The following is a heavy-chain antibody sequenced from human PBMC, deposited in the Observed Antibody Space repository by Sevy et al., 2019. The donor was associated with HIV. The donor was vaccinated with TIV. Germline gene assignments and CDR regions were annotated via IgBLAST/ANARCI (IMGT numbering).Heavy chain of an antibody. CDR3: ARDSPMTTVVTVGYYGMDV. D-gene: IGHD4-17*01. J-gene: IGHJ6*02. V-gene: IGHV3-23*01. CDR1: GFPFSNFD. Sequence: GGSLRLSCAASGFPFSNFDMSWVRQAPGKGLEWVSTLIGGGSRTYYADSVTGRFIISRDNSRNTLYLQMSSLRAEDTAVYYCARDSPMTTVVTVGYYGMDVWGQGTTVTVSS. CDR2: LIGGGSRT.